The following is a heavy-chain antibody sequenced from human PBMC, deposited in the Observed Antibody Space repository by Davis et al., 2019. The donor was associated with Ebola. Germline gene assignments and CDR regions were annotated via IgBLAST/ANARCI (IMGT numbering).Heavy chain of an antibody. J-gene: IGHJ6*02. D-gene: IGHD2-2*02. CDR1: GGSISSYY. CDR3: ARGEYPGGLDV. V-gene: IGHV4-34*01. Sequence: SETLSLTCTVSGGSISSYYWSWIRQPPGKGLEWHGEINHSGSTNYNPSLKSRVTISVDTSKNQFSLKLSSVTAADTAVYYCARGEYPGGLDVWGQGTTVTVSS. CDR2: INHSGST.